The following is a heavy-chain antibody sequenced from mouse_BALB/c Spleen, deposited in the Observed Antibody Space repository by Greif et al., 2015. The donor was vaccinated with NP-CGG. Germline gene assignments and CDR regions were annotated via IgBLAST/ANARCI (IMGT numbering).Heavy chain of an antibody. V-gene: IGHV14-3*02. CDR2: IDPANGNT. Sequence: VQLQQSGAELVKPGASVKLSCTASGFNIKDTYMHWVKQRPEQGLEWIGRIDPANGNTKYDPKFQGKATITADTSSNTAYLQLSSLTSEDTAVYYCAREGHYYGNEYFDYWGQGTTLTVSS. J-gene: IGHJ2*01. CDR3: AREGHYYGNEYFDY. D-gene: IGHD1-1*01. CDR1: GFNIKDTY.